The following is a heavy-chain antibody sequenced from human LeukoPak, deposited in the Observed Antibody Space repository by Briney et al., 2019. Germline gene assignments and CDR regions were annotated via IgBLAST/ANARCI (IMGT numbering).Heavy chain of an antibody. CDR2: IYHSGST. CDR3: ARDRRAVAGKASYMDV. CDR1: GYSISSGYY. D-gene: IGHD6-19*01. J-gene: IGHJ6*03. Sequence: PSETLSLTCTVSGYSISSGYYWGWIRQPPGKGLEWIGSIYHSGSTYYNPSLKSRVTISVDTSKNQFSLKLSSVTAADTAVYYCARDRRAVAGKASYMDVWGKGTTVTVSS. V-gene: IGHV4-38-2*02.